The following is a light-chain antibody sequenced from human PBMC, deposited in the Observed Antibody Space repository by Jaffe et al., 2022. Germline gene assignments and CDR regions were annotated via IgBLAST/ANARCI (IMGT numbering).Light chain of an antibody. V-gene: IGKV4-1*01. CDR3: QQYYSTLWYT. J-gene: IGKJ2*01. CDR2: WAS. Sequence: DIVMTQSPDSLAVSLGERATINCKSSQSVLYSSNNKNYLAWYQQKPGQPPKLLIYWASTRESGVPDRFSGSGSGTDFTLTISSLQAEDVAVYYCQQYYSTLWYTFGQGTKLEIK. CDR1: QSVLYSSNNKNY.